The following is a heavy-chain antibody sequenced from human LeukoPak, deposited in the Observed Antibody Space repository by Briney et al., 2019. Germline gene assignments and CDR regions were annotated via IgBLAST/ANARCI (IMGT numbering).Heavy chain of an antibody. Sequence: GMSLRLSCAASGFTFSNYALHWVRQAPGKGLEWVAVILHDGSNKYADSVKGRFTISRDNSKNTLFLQMNGLRVEDTAVYSCARGLMIRGVADYWGQGTLVIVSS. V-gene: IGHV3-30*04. CDR2: ILHDGSNK. CDR3: ARGLMIRGVADY. J-gene: IGHJ4*02. CDR1: GFTFSNYA. D-gene: IGHD3-10*01.